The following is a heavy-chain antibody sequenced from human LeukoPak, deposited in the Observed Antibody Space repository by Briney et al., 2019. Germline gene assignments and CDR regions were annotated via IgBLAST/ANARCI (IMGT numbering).Heavy chain of an antibody. D-gene: IGHD6-19*01. CDR2: ISGSGGST. Sequence: SGGSLRLSCAASGFTFSSYAMSWVRQAPGKGLEWVSAISGSGGSTYYADSVKGRFTISRDNSKNTLYLQMNSLRAEDTAVYYCAKDRGSFPGYSSGWYRRGYYFDYWGQGTLVTVSS. CDR1: GFTFSSYA. J-gene: IGHJ4*02. V-gene: IGHV3-23*01. CDR3: AKDRGSFPGYSSGWYRRGYYFDY.